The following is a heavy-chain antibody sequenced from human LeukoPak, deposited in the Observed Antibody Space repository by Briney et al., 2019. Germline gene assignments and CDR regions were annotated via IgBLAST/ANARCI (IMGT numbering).Heavy chain of an antibody. V-gene: IGHV5-10-1*01. D-gene: IGHD4-23*01. CDR1: GYSFTSYW. Sequence: RGESLKISCKGSGYSFTSYWIGWVRQMPGKGLEWMGRIDPSDSYTNYRPSFQGHVTISADKSTSTAYLQWSSLKASDTAMYYCARLYGGNSHFDNWGQGTLVTVSS. CDR3: ARLYGGNSHFDN. J-gene: IGHJ4*02. CDR2: IDPSDSYT.